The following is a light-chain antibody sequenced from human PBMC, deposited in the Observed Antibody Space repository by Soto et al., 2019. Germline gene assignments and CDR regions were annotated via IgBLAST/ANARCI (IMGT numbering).Light chain of an antibody. CDR2: DVT. V-gene: IGLV2-11*01. CDR1: SSDVDGYNY. J-gene: IGLJ1*01. Sequence: QSVLTQPRSVSGSPGQSVTISCTGTSSDVDGYNYVSWYQHHPGKAPKLMIYDVTKRPSGVRDRFSASKSGNTASLTISGLQAEDEADYYCCSYAGSYTYVFGTGTKV. CDR3: CSYAGSYTYV.